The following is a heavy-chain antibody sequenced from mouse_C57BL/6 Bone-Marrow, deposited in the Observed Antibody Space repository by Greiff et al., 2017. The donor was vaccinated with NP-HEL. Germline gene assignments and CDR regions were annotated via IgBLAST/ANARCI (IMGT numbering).Heavy chain of an antibody. J-gene: IGHJ2*01. CDR3: AKNGGGSSLDY. CDR2: ILSGGGT. Sequence: QVQLKESGPGLVQPSQSLSITCTVSGFSLTSYGVHWVRQSPGQGLEWLGVILSGGGTDYNAAFMSSMGITTDNSKSQVVFKMNSLQADDTAIYYCAKNGGGSSLDYWGQGTTLTVSS. D-gene: IGHD1-1*01. V-gene: IGHV2-5*01. CDR1: GFSLTSYG.